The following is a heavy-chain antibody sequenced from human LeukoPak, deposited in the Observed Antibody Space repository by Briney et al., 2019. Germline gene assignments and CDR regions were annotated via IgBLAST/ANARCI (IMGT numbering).Heavy chain of an antibody. Sequence: SETLSLTCTVSGGSISGSSYYWGWIRQPPGKGLEWIGYIYYSGSTDYNPSLKSRVTISLDTSKNQFSLKLNSVTAADTAMYYCARSFSPNYYDLLDYWGQGTLVTVSS. V-gene: IGHV4-61*05. D-gene: IGHD3-22*01. J-gene: IGHJ4*02. CDR1: GGSISGSSYY. CDR2: IYYSGST. CDR3: ARSFSPNYYDLLDY.